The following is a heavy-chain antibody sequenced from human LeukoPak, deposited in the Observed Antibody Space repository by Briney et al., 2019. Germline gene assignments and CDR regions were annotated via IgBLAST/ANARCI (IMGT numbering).Heavy chain of an antibody. Sequence: PGGSLRLSCSASGSTFSRNAMHWVRQAPGKGLEHVSAISTNGETTYYANSVKGRFAISRDNSKNTLYPQMSSLRPKDTAVYYCVIWSGPWGQGTLVTVSS. CDR1: GSTFSRNA. D-gene: IGHD3-3*01. V-gene: IGHV3-64D*09. J-gene: IGHJ5*02. CDR3: VIWSGP. CDR2: ISTNGETT.